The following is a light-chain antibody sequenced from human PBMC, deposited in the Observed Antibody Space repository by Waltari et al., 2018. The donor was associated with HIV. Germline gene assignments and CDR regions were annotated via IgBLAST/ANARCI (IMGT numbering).Light chain of an antibody. Sequence: QSVLTQPPSVSAAPGQKVTISCSGSSSNIGDNYVSWYQQLPGTAPKLLIYDNNKRPSGIPDRFSASKSGTSATLGITGLQTGDGADYYCGTWDSSLSAGLFGGGTKLTVL. CDR1: SSNIGDNY. CDR3: GTWDSSLSAGL. V-gene: IGLV1-51*01. J-gene: IGLJ2*01. CDR2: DNN.